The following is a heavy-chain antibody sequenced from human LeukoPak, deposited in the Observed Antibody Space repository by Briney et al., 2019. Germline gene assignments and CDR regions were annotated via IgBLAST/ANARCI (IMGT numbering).Heavy chain of an antibody. CDR2: ISSNGGST. Sequence: PGGSLRLSCAASGFSFSNYAMHWVRQAPGKGLEYVSAISSNGGSTDYATSVKGRFTISRDNSKNTLYLQMGSLRAEDMAVYYCARGSSGGDYWGQGTLVTVSS. V-gene: IGHV3-64*01. D-gene: IGHD3-10*01. CDR3: ARGSSGGDY. J-gene: IGHJ4*02. CDR1: GFSFSNYA.